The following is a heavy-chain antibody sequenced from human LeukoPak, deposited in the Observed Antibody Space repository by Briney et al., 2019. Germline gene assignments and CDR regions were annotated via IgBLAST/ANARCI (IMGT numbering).Heavy chain of an antibody. Sequence: SSETLSLTCTVSGYSISSGYYWGWIRQPPGKGLEWIGYIYYSGSTNYNPSLKSRVTISVDTSKNQFSLKLRSVTAADTAVYYCARVTGYRIEDYFDYWGQGTLVTVSS. J-gene: IGHJ4*02. CDR3: ARVTGYRIEDYFDY. D-gene: IGHD6-13*01. V-gene: IGHV4-61*01. CDR1: GYSISSGYY. CDR2: IYYSGST.